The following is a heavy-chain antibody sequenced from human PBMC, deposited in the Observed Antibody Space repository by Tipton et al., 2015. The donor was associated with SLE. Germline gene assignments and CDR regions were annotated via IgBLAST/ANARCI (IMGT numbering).Heavy chain of an antibody. D-gene: IGHD3-22*01. CDR1: GGSISNHY. CDR3: ARTYYHFDY. V-gene: IGHV4-59*08. J-gene: IGHJ4*02. CDR2: IYYSGST. Sequence: TLSLTCTVSGGSISNHYWSWIRQPPGKGLEWIGYIYYSGSTNYNPSLKSRVSISVDTSKNQFSLKLTSLTAADTAVYYCARTYYHFDYWGQGTLVTVSS.